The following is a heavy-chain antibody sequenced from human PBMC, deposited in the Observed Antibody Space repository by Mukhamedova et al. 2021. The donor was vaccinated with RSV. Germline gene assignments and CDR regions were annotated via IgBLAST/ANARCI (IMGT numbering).Heavy chain of an antibody. CDR3: ARDSPRSYSLDY. V-gene: IGHV3-30*01. Sequence: SSYAMHWVRQAPGKGLEWVAVISYGGSNKYYADSVKGRFTISRDNSKNTLYLQMNSLRAEDTAVYYCARDSPRSYSLDYWGQGTL. J-gene: IGHJ4*02. D-gene: IGHD2-15*01. CDR2: ISYGGSNK. CDR1: SSYA.